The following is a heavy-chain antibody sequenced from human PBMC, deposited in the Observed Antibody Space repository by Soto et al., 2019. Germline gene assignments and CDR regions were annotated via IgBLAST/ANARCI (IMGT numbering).Heavy chain of an antibody. CDR2: INAGNGNT. CDR3: ARGLSVFYFQH. V-gene: IGHV1-3*01. D-gene: IGHD3-10*02. J-gene: IGHJ1*01. CDR1: GYTFTSYA. Sequence: QVQLVQSGAEVKKPGASVKVSCKASGYTFTSYAMHWVRQAPGQGLEWMGWINAGNGNTKYSQKFQGRVTITRDTSASTAYMELSSLRSEDTAVYYCARGLSVFYFQHWGQGTLVTVSS.